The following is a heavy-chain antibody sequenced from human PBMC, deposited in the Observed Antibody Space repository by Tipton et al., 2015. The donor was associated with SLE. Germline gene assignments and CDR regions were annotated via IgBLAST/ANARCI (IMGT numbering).Heavy chain of an antibody. J-gene: IGHJ6*03. D-gene: IGHD1-26*01. CDR3: ARDSVGLVDNYHYYYMDV. Sequence: TLSLTCFVSGASISSGSSYWSWIRQPAGKGLEWIGRIFSRGSTNSNLSLKSRVTISLDASKNQFSLKLSSVTAADTAVYYCARDSVGLVDNYHYYYMDVWGKGTTVTISS. V-gene: IGHV4-61*02. CDR2: IFSRGST. CDR1: GASISSGSSY.